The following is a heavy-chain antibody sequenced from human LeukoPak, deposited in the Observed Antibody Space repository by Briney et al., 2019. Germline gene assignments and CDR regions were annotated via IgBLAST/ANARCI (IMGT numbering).Heavy chain of an antibody. Sequence: GGSLRLSCVASGFTFNQYAMSWVRQAPGKGLEWVAFIRYDGSNKYYADSVKGRFTISRDNSKNTLYLQMKSLRAEDTAVYYCAKGGGYEAQYYYYYLDVWGKGTTVTISS. J-gene: IGHJ6*03. D-gene: IGHD5-12*01. V-gene: IGHV3-30*02. CDR1: GFTFNQYA. CDR3: AKGGGYEAQYYYYYLDV. CDR2: IRYDGSNK.